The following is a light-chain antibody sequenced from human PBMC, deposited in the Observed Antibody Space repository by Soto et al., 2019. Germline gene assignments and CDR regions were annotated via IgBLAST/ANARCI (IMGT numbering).Light chain of an antibody. CDR2: AAS. V-gene: IGKV1-8*01. J-gene: IGKJ1*01. CDR1: QGISSY. CDR3: QQYYSYPQT. Sequence: AIRMTQSPSSFSASTGDRVTITCRASQGISSYLAWYQQKPGKAPKLLIYAASTLQSGVPSRFSGSGSGTDFTLTIRSLQSEDFATYYCQQYYSYPQTFGQGTKVEIK.